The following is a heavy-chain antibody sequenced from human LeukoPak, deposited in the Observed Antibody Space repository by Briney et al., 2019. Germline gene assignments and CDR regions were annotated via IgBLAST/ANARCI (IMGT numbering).Heavy chain of an antibody. CDR2: ISWSSVSI. CDR3: AKRKAGGYALDI. V-gene: IGHV3-9*01. D-gene: IGHD3-16*01. CDR1: GFSFDDYA. Sequence: GRSLRLSCAALGFSFDDYAMYWVRQAPGKGLEWVSGISWSSVSIGYADSVKGRLTISRDNAKNSLYLQMNSLKAEDTALYYCAKRKAGGYALDIWGQGTMVTVSS. J-gene: IGHJ3*02.